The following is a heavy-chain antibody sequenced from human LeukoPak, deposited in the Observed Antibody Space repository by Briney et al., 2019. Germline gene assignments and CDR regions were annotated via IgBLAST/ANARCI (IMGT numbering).Heavy chain of an antibody. J-gene: IGHJ4*02. CDR1: GFTFSSYS. Sequence: PGGSLRLSCAASGFTFSSYSMNWVRQAPGKGLEWVSSISSSSSYIYYADSVKGRFTISRDNSKNTLYLQMNSLRAEDTAVYYCAKDRRGFLDYWGQGTLVTVSS. CDR3: AKDRRGFLDY. V-gene: IGHV3-21*01. D-gene: IGHD3-10*01. CDR2: ISSSSSYI.